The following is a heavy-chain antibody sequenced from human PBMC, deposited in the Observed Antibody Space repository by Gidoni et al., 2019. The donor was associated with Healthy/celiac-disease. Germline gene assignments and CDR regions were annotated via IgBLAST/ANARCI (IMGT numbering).Heavy chain of an antibody. CDR3: ARERGGALLFDP. V-gene: IGHV4-59*01. D-gene: IGHD2-21*01. CDR2: IYYSGST. Sequence: QVQLQESGPGLVKPSETLSLTCTVSGGSISSYYWSWIRQPPGKGLEWIGYIYYSGSTNYNPSLKSRVTISVDTSKNQFSLKLSSVTAADTAVYYCARERGGALLFDPWGQGTLVTVSS. J-gene: IGHJ5*02. CDR1: GGSISSYY.